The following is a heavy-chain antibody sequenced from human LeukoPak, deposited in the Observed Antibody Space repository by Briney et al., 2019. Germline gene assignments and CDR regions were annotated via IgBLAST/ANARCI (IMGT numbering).Heavy chain of an antibody. Sequence: IPSETLSLTCTVSGGSISSSSYYWGWIRQPPGKGLEWIGSIYYSGSTYYNPSLESRVTISVDTSKNQFSLKLSSVTAADTAVYFCARGPYSYDSSGAFDIWGQGTMVTVSS. CDR2: IYYSGST. CDR3: ARGPYSYDSSGAFDI. J-gene: IGHJ3*02. D-gene: IGHD3-22*01. CDR1: GGSISSSSYY. V-gene: IGHV4-39*07.